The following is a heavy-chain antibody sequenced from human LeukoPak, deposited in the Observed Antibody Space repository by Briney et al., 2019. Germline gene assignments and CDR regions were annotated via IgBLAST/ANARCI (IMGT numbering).Heavy chain of an antibody. CDR3: AKEIEVGAYPDY. D-gene: IGHD1-26*01. CDR2: IKQDGSEK. Sequence: PGGSLRLSCAASGFTFSSYWMSWVRQAPGKGLEWVASIKQDGSEKYYVDSVKGRFTISRDNAKNSLYLQMNSLRAEDTAVYYCAKEIEVGAYPDYWGQGTLVTVSS. CDR1: GFTFSSYW. V-gene: IGHV3-7*01. J-gene: IGHJ4*02.